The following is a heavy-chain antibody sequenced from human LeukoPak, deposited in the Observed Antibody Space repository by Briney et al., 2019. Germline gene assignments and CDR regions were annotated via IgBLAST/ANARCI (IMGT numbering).Heavy chain of an antibody. D-gene: IGHD6-19*01. Sequence: PGGSLRLSCAASGFTFSSYAMHWVRQAPGKGLEWVAVISYDGSNKYYADSVKGRFTISRDNSKNTLYLQMNSLRAEDTAVYYCARGHSSGWSDAFDIWGQGTMVTVSS. CDR2: ISYDGSNK. CDR3: ARGHSSGWSDAFDI. V-gene: IGHV3-30-3*01. CDR1: GFTFSSYA. J-gene: IGHJ3*02.